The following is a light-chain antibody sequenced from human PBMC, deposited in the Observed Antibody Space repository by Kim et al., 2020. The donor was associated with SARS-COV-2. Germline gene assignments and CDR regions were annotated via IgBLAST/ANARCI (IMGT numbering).Light chain of an antibody. CDR3: QQHDSYPWT. CDR1: QTISSS. V-gene: IGKV1-5*03. Sequence: SASLGDRVTISCRASQTISSSLAWYQQKAGKAPKLLIYKASTLESGVPSRFSGSGSGTEFTLTISSLQPDDFATYYCQQHDSYPWTFGQGTKLEIK. J-gene: IGKJ1*01. CDR2: KAS.